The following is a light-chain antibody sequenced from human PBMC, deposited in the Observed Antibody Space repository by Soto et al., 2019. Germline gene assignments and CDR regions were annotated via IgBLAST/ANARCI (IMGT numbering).Light chain of an antibody. J-gene: IGKJ1*01. CDR1: HSFSSSY. Sequence: EIELTQSPGTLSLSLGERATLSCRASHSFSSSYLAWYQQKPGQAPRLLIYGASSRATGIPDRFSGSGSGTDFTLTIGRLEPEDFAVYYCQQYGNSPGTFGQGTRWIS. V-gene: IGKV3-20*01. CDR2: GAS. CDR3: QQYGNSPGT.